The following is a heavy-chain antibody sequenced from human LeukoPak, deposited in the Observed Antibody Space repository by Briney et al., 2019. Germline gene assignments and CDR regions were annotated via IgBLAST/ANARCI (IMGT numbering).Heavy chain of an antibody. D-gene: IGHD3-22*01. CDR2: IHHSGSTY. CDR3: ARVRDYDSSGYELIDY. V-gene: IGHV4-30-4*01. Sequence: PSETLSLTCTVSGGSISSGDYYWSWIRQPPGKGLEWIGYIHHSGSTYYYNPSLKSRVTMSVDTSKNQFSLKLSSVGAADTAVYYCARVRDYDSSGYELIDYWGQGTLVTVSS. J-gene: IGHJ4*02. CDR1: GGSISSGDYY.